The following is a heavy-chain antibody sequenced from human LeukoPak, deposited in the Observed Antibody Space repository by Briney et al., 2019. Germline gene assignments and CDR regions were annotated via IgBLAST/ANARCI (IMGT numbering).Heavy chain of an antibody. J-gene: IGHJ6*02. CDR3: ARVGLLWFGELLSYGMDV. CDR2: INPSGGST. CDR1: GYTFTSYY. D-gene: IGHD3-10*01. Sequence: ASVKVSCKASGYTFTSYYMHWVRQAPGQGLEWMGIINPSGGSTSYAQKFQGRVTMTRDTSTSTVYMELSSLRSDDTAVYYCARVGLLWFGELLSYGMDVWGQGTTVTVSS. V-gene: IGHV1-46*01.